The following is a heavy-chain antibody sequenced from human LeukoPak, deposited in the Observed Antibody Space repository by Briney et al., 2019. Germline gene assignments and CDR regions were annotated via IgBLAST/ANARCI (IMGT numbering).Heavy chain of an antibody. CDR3: ARGWNIVFDY. D-gene: IGHD2/OR15-2a*01. J-gene: IGHJ4*02. V-gene: IGHV3-7*01. Sequence: GGSLRLSCAASGFTFSTYWMSWVRQAPGKGLEWEANIKQDGSEKYYVDSVKGRFTISRDNAKNSLYLQMNSLRAEDTAVYFCARGWNIVFDYWGQGTVVTVSS. CDR2: IKQDGSEK. CDR1: GFTFSTYW.